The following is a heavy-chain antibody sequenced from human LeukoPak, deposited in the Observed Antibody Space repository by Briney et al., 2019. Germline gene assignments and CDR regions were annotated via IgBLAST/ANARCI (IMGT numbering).Heavy chain of an antibody. CDR1: GYTFTGYY. J-gene: IGHJ4*02. CDR2: INPNSGGT. V-gene: IGHV1-2*02. D-gene: IGHD3-10*01. CDR3: ARDFGGSEGYYFDY. Sequence: ASVKVSCKASGYTFTGYYMHWVRQAPGQGLEWMGWINPNSGGTNYAQNFQGRVTMTRDTSISTAYMYLDRPRSDDTAVYYCARDFGGSEGYYFDYWGQGTLVTVSS.